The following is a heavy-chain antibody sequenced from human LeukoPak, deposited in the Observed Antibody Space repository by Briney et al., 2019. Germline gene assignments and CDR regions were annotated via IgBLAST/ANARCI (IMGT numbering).Heavy chain of an antibody. Sequence: PGGSLRLSCAASGFTFSSYWMSWVRQAPGKGLEWVANIKQDGSEKYYVDSVKGRFTISRDNAKNSLYLQMNSLRAEDTAVYYCARGRITMVRGVPLFDYWGQGTLVTVSS. CDR2: IKQDGSEK. CDR1: GFTFSSYW. J-gene: IGHJ4*02. V-gene: IGHV3-7*01. CDR3: ARGRITMVRGVPLFDY. D-gene: IGHD3-10*01.